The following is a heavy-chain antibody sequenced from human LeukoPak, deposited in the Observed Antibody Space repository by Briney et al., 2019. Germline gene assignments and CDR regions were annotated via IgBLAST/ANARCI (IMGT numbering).Heavy chain of an antibody. J-gene: IGHJ4*02. CDR3: AKDSKVAAGKNY. D-gene: IGHD6-13*01. CDR1: GGTLSSYA. V-gene: IGHV3-23*01. Sequence: ASVKVSCKASGGTLSSYAMSWVRQAPGKGLEWVSAISDTGNTYHADSVKGRFTISRDSSKNTLFLQMNRLRPEDAAVYYCAKDSKVAAGKNYWGQGTLVTVSS. CDR2: ISDTGNT.